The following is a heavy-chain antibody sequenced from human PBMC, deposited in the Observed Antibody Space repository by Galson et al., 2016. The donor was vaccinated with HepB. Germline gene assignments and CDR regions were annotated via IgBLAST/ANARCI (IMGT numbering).Heavy chain of an antibody. Sequence: SLRLSCAASGFTFSSDWMYWVRQAPGKGLVWVSRINSDGSRTNYADSVKGRFTISRDNAKNTLYLQMNSLRAEDTAVYYCARDSAAAGTEWFDAWGQGTLVTGAS. J-gene: IGHJ5*02. CDR1: GFTFSSDW. D-gene: IGHD6-13*01. CDR3: ARDSAAAGTEWFDA. V-gene: IGHV3-74*01. CDR2: INSDGSRT.